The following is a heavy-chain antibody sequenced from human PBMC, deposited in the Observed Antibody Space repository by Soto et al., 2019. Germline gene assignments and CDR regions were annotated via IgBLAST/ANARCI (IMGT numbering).Heavy chain of an antibody. J-gene: IGHJ6*02. D-gene: IGHD3-3*01. V-gene: IGHV3-33*01. CDR3: ARGFLEWSSYYYYGMDV. CDR1: GFTFISYG. Sequence: WGSLRLSCAASGFTFISYGIRCVRHSPLKWLEWVSVIWYDGSNKYYADSVTGRFTISRDNSKNTLYLQMNSLRAEDTAVYYCARGFLEWSSYYYYGMDVWGQGTTVTVSS. CDR2: IWYDGSNK.